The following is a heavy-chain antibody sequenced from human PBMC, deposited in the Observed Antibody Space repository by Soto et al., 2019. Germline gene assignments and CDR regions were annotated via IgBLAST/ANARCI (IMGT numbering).Heavy chain of an antibody. V-gene: IGHV4-30-4*01. CDR2: IYYSGST. CDR3: ARHMQVGAGGFDY. CDR1: GGSISSGDYY. D-gene: IGHD1-26*01. J-gene: IGHJ4*02. Sequence: SETLSLTCTVSGGSISSGDYYWSWIRQPPGKGLEWIGYIYYSGSTYYNPSLKSRVTISVDTSKNQFSLKLSSVTAADTAVYYCARHMQVGAGGFDYWGQGTLVTVSS.